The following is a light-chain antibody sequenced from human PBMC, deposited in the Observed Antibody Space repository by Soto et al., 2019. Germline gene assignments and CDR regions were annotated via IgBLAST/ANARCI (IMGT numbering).Light chain of an antibody. J-gene: IGKJ1*01. CDR2: AAY. V-gene: IGKV1-39*01. CDR3: KQSYSTPWT. Sequence: DIQMTQSPSSLSASVGDRVTIPCRPSQSISSYLNWYQQKPGKAPKLLIYAAYSLQSGVQSRFSGSGSGTDFTLTIRSLQPEDFATYYCKQSYSTPWTFGQGTKVDIK. CDR1: QSISSY.